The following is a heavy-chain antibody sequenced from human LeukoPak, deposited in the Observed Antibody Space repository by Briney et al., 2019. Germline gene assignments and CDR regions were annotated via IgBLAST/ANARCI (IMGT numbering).Heavy chain of an antibody. CDR3: AELGITMIGGV. V-gene: IGHV3-48*03. CDR2: ISSSGSMI. D-gene: IGHD3-10*02. Sequence: PGGSLRLSCAASGFTFSSYEMNWVRQAPGKGLEWVSYISSSGSMINYVDSVKGRFTISRDNAKNSLYLQMNSLRAEDTAVYYCAELGITMIGGVWGKGTTVTISS. CDR1: GFTFSSYE. J-gene: IGHJ6*04.